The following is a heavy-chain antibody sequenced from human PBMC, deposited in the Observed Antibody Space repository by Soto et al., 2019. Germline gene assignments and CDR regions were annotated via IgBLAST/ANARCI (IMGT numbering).Heavy chain of an antibody. CDR1: GFTFSSYC. J-gene: IGHJ4*02. V-gene: IGHV3-7*03. CDR2: IKQDGSEK. D-gene: IGHD2-15*01. Sequence: LRRSCAASGFTFSSYCMSGVRQAPGKGLEWVANIKQDGSEKYYVDSVKGRFTISRDNAKNSLYLQMNSLRAEDTAVYYCARDGVEMAYHDYWGQGTLVTVS. CDR3: ARDGVEMAYHDY.